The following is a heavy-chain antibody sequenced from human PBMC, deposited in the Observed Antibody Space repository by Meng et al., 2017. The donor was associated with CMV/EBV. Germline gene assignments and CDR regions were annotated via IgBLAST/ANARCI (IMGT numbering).Heavy chain of an antibody. CDR3: ARDAGAGFHY. Sequence: LSCAASGFTFSNYWMHWVRQGPGEGLVWVSTISSDGSRSSYADSVKGRFTISRDNAKNMVHLQMNSLRAEDTAMYYCARDAGAGFHYWGQGTLVTVSS. D-gene: IGHD6-13*01. J-gene: IGHJ4*02. V-gene: IGHV3-74*01. CDR1: GFTFSNYW. CDR2: ISSDGSRS.